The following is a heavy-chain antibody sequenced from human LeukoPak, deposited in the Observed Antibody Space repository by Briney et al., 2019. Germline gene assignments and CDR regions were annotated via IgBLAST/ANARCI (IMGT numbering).Heavy chain of an antibody. CDR3: ARDQPPLYYYDSSGPFDI. J-gene: IGHJ3*02. CDR2: IYYSGST. Sequence: PSETLSLTCTVSGGSISSYYWSWIRQPPGKGLEWIGYIYYSGSTNYNPSLKSRVTISVDTSKNQFSLKLSSVTAADTAVYYCARDQPPLYYYDSSGPFDIWGQGTMVTVSS. D-gene: IGHD3-22*01. V-gene: IGHV4-59*01. CDR1: GGSISSYY.